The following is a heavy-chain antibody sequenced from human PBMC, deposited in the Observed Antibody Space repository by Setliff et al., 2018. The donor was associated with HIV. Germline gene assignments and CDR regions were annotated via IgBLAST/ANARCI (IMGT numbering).Heavy chain of an antibody. CDR3: ATTGDSDAFDI. Sequence: SVKVFCKASGGTFSSYAISWVRQAPGQGLEWMGGIIPIFGTANYAQKFQGRVTITTDQSTSTAYMELSSLRSEDTAVYYCATTGDSDAFDIWGQGTMVTVSS. J-gene: IGHJ3*02. D-gene: IGHD4-17*01. V-gene: IGHV1-69*05. CDR2: IIPIFGTA. CDR1: GGTFSSYA.